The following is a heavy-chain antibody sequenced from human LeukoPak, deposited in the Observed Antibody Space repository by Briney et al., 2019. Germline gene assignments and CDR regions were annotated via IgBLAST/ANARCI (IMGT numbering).Heavy chain of an antibody. D-gene: IGHD3-22*01. J-gene: IGHJ5*02. Sequence: ASVKASCKASGGTFSSYAISWVRQAPGQGLEWMGRIIPILGIANYAQKFQGRVTITADKSTSTAYMELSSLRSEDTAVYYCARVHSYYYDSSGYHAWGQGTLVTVSS. CDR3: ARVHSYYYDSSGYHA. CDR2: IIPILGIA. CDR1: GGTFSSYA. V-gene: IGHV1-69*04.